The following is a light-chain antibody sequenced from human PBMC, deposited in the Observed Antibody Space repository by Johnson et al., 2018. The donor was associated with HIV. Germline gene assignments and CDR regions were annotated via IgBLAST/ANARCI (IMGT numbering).Light chain of an antibody. Sequence: QSVLTQAPSVSAAPGQKVTISCSGSSSNIGNNYVSWYQQLPGTAPRLLIYDNNKRPSGIPDRFSGSKSGTSATLGITGLQTGDEADYYCGTWDSSLSAGIVFGTGTKVTVL. J-gene: IGLJ1*01. CDR1: SSNIGNNY. CDR3: GTWDSSLSAGIV. V-gene: IGLV1-51*01. CDR2: DNN.